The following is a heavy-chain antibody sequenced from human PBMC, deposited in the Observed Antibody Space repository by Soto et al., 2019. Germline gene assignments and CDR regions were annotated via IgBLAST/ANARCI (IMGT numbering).Heavy chain of an antibody. Sequence: QVQLVQSGAEVKKPGSSVKVSCKASGGTFSSYSINWVRQAPGQGLEWMGEIIPIFGTANYAQKFQGRVTITADESTSTAYMEPSSLRSEDTAVYYCARNWGRHSGGVDHWGQGTLVTVSS. CDR2: IIPIFGTA. CDR1: GGTFSSYS. D-gene: IGHD3-16*01. V-gene: IGHV1-69*01. CDR3: ARNWGRHSGGVDH. J-gene: IGHJ4*02.